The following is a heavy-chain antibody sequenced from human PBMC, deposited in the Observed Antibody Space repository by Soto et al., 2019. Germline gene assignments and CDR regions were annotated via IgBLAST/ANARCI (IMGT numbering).Heavy chain of an antibody. Sequence: PSETLSLTCTFSGCSISSGDYYWSWIRQPPGKGLEWIGYIYYSGSTYYNPSLKSRVTISVDTSKNQFSLKLSSGTAADTAVYYCARAFDILTRYYFDYWGQGTLVTVSS. CDR2: IYYSGST. D-gene: IGHD3-9*01. CDR1: GCSISSGDYY. J-gene: IGHJ4*02. CDR3: ARAFDILTRYYFDY. V-gene: IGHV4-30-4*01.